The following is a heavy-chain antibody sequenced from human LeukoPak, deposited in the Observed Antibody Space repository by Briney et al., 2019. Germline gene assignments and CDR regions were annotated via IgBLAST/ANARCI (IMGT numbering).Heavy chain of an antibody. V-gene: IGHV3-23*01. J-gene: IGHJ4*02. CDR2: ISGRGVST. CDR3: AKAASGNWNDVSDY. Sequence: GGSLRLSCAASGFTFSTYAMSWVRQAPGKGLEWVSAISGRGVSTSYADSVRGRFTISRDNSKNTLYLQMNSLRAEDTAIYYCAKAASGNWNDVSDYWGQGTLVTVSS. D-gene: IGHD1-20*01. CDR1: GFTFSTYA.